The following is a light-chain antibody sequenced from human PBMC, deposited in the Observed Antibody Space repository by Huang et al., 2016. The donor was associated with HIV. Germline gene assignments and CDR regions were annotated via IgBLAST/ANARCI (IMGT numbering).Light chain of an antibody. J-gene: IGKJ2*01. CDR3: QQRTNWPLYT. Sequence: EIVLTQSPATLSLSPGERATLSCRASQSVSSYLAWYQQKPGQAPRLLIYETSNRATDIPARFSGSGSGTDFTLTISSLEPEDFAVYYCQQRTNWPLYTFGQGTKLEIK. V-gene: IGKV3-11*01. CDR2: ETS. CDR1: QSVSSY.